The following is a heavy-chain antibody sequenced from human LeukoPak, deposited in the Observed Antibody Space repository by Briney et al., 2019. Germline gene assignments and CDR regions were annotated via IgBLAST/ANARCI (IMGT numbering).Heavy chain of an antibody. D-gene: IGHD3-22*01. CDR3: ARLGSGYYSDYFDY. CDR1: GGSISSYY. Sequence: SETLSLTCTVSGGSISSYYWGWIRQPPGKGLEWIGYIYYSGSTNYNPSLKSRVTISVDTSKNQFSLKLSSVTAADTAVYYCARLGSGYYSDYFDYWGQGTLVTVSS. CDR2: IYYSGST. J-gene: IGHJ4*02. V-gene: IGHV4-59*12.